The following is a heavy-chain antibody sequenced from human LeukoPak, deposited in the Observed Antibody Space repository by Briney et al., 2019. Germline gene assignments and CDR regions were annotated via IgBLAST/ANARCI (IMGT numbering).Heavy chain of an antibody. CDR3: ARAPYCSGGSCYRPGSWFDP. Sequence: SETLSLTCTVSGGSISSYYWSWIRQPPGKGLEWIGYIYYSGSTNYNPSLKSRVTISVDTSKNQFSLKLSSVTAADTAVYYCARAPYCSGGSCYRPGSWFDPWGKGTLVTVSS. CDR1: GGSISSYY. V-gene: IGHV4-59*01. CDR2: IYYSGST. J-gene: IGHJ5*02. D-gene: IGHD2-15*01.